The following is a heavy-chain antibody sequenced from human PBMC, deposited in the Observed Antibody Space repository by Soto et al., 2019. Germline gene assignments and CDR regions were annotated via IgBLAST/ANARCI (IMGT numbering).Heavy chain of an antibody. Sequence: GGSLRLSCAASGFTFSDYYMGWIRQAPGKGLEWVSYISSSGSTIYYADSVKGRFTISRDNAKNSLYLQMNSLRAEDTAVYYCARDAGTHHYYYYYGMDVWGQGTTVTVSS. V-gene: IGHV3-11*01. D-gene: IGHD1-1*01. CDR3: ARDAGTHHYYYYYGMDV. CDR2: ISSSGSTI. CDR1: GFTFSDYY. J-gene: IGHJ6*02.